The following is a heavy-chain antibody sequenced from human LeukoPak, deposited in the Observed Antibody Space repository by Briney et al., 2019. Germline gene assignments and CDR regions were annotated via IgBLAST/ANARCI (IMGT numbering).Heavy chain of an antibody. J-gene: IGHJ4*02. CDR2: INPNSGGT. CDR3: ARSRTRITMIVVVIQGALDC. V-gene: IGHV1-2*02. CDR1: GHTFTGYY. D-gene: IGHD3-22*01. Sequence: ASVKVSCKASGHTFTGYYMHWVRQAPGQGLEWMGWINPNSGGTNYAQKFQGRVTMTRDTSISTAYMELSRLRSDDAAVYYCARSRTRITMIVVVIQGALDCWGQGTLVTVSS.